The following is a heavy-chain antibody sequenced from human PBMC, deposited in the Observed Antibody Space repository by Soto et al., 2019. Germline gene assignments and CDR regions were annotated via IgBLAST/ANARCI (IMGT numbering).Heavy chain of an antibody. J-gene: IGHJ4*02. V-gene: IGHV3-21*01. Sequence: EVPLVESGGDLVKPGGSLRLSCAVSGFTFSRCTMNWFRQAPGQGLEWVSSVSGGGTAYYADSVKGRFTISRDNARTSLYLQMNSLRTEDTAVYYCAREVQPVVRREYDCWGQGTLVTVSS. CDR2: VSGGGTA. CDR3: AREVQPVVRREYDC. D-gene: IGHD1-1*01. CDR1: GFTFSRCT.